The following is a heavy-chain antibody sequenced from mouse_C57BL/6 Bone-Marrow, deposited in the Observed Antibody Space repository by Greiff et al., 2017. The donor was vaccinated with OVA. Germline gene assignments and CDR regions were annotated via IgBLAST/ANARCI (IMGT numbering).Heavy chain of an antibody. Sequence: QVQLQQPGTELVKPGASVKLSCKASGYTFTSYWMHWVKQRPGQGLEWIGNINPRNGGTNYNEKFKSKATLTVDKSSSTAYMQLSSLTSEDSAVYYCAREGILRAWFAYWGQGTLVTVSA. V-gene: IGHV1-53*01. CDR1: GYTFTSYW. D-gene: IGHD1-1*01. CDR2: INPRNGGT. CDR3: AREGILRAWFAY. J-gene: IGHJ3*01.